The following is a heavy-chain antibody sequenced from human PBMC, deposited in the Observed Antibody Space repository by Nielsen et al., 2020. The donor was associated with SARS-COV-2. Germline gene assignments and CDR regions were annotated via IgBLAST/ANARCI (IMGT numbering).Heavy chain of an antibody. CDR2: IVPPLGTT. V-gene: IGHV1-69*10. CDR1: GGTFTNYA. J-gene: IGHJ4*02. CDR3: ARDSGFDY. D-gene: IGHD6-25*01. Sequence: SVKVSCKASGGTFTNYAFSWVRQAPGQGLEWMGGIVPPLGTTNYAQKFQDRLTITADYMELSGLISEDTAVYYCARDSGFDYWGQGTLITVSS.